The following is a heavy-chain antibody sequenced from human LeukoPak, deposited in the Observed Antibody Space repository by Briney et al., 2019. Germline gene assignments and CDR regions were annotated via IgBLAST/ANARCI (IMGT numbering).Heavy chain of an antibody. J-gene: IGHJ3*02. Sequence: ASVKVSCKASGGTFSSYTISWVRQAPGQGLEWMGRIIPILGIANYAQKFQGRVTITADKSTSTAYMELSSLGSEDTAVYYCARLDAVRAFDIWGQGTMVTVSS. V-gene: IGHV1-69*02. CDR2: IIPILGIA. D-gene: IGHD2-2*01. CDR3: ARLDAVRAFDI. CDR1: GGTFSSYT.